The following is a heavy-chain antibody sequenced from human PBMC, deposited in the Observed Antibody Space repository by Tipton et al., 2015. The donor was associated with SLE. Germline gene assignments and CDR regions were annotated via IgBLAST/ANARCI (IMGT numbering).Heavy chain of an antibody. J-gene: IGHJ4*02. D-gene: IGHD2/OR15-2a*01. Sequence: LRLSCAVYGGSFSDYFWSWIRQPPGKGLEWIGYIYYSGSTNYNPSLKSRVTMSVDTSKNQFSLKVISVTAADTAVYYCARGGLSALDYWGQGTLVTVSS. CDR2: IYYSGST. V-gene: IGHV4-59*01. CDR1: GGSFSDYF. CDR3: ARGGLSALDY.